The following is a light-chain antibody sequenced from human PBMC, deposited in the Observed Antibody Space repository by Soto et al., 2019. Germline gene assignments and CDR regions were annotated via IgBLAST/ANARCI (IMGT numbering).Light chain of an antibody. Sequence: DIVLPQSPGTLSLSPGESATLSCRASQSVSKWYVAWYTVKPGQAPRLVIYGASSRATGIPDRLRGAVSGTEFTLSISRLEREEGAVDYGQQYVMPPFTFGRGTKVDIK. CDR3: QQYVMPPFT. CDR1: QSVSKWY. CDR2: GAS. J-gene: IGKJ2*01. V-gene: IGKV3-20*01.